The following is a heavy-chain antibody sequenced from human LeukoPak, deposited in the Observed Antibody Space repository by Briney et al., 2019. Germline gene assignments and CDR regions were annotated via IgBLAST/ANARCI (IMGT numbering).Heavy chain of an antibody. CDR2: INHSGST. V-gene: IGHV4-34*01. CDR1: GGSFSGYY. J-gene: IGHJ4*02. Sequence: SETLSLTCAVYGGSFSGYYWSWIRQPPGKGLEWIGEINHSGSTNYNPSLKSRVTISVDTSKNQFSLKLSSVTAADTAVYYCARLFLYWGQGTLVTVSS. D-gene: IGHD2-21*01. CDR3: ARLFLY.